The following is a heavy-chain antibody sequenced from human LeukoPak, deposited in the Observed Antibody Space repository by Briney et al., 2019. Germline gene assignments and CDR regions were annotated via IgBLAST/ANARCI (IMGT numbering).Heavy chain of an antibody. J-gene: IGHJ4*02. D-gene: IGHD5-12*01. CDR1: GYTFTSYD. Sequence: ASVKVSCKASGYTFTSYDINWVRQATGQGLEWMGWLNPNSGNTGYAQKFQGRVTITRNTSISTAYMELSSLRSEDTAVYYCARLAVSGYAPEWGQGTLVTVSS. CDR2: LNPNSGNT. CDR3: ARLAVSGYAPE. V-gene: IGHV1-8*03.